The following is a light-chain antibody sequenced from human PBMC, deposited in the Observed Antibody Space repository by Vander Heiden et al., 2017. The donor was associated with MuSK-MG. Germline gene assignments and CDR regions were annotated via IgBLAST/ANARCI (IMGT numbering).Light chain of an antibody. J-gene: IGLJ2*01. V-gene: IGLV2-8*01. Sequence: HSALTQPPSASGSPGQSVAISCTGTSSDVGAYNYVSWYQQYPGKVPKLIISEVNRRPSGVPDRFSGSKSGNTASLTVSGLQTDDEADYYCSSHAGGKTVVFGGGTRLTVL. CDR3: SSHAGGKTVV. CDR2: EVN. CDR1: SSDVGAYNY.